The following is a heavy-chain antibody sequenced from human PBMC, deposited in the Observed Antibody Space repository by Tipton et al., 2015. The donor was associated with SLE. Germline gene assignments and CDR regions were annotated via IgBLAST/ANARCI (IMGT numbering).Heavy chain of an antibody. D-gene: IGHD3-22*01. V-gene: IGHV4-39*01. J-gene: IGHJ4*02. CDR2: IYYGGRS. CDR3: ARQVVYDTSGYYYFDS. Sequence: TLSLTCTVSGGSVSSSSYYWGWIRQPPGKGLEFIGSIYYGGRSYYNPSLNSRVSISVDTSKNQFSLRLRSVTAADTAVYYCARQVVYDTSGYYYFDSWGQGTLVTVSS. CDR1: GGSVSSSSYY.